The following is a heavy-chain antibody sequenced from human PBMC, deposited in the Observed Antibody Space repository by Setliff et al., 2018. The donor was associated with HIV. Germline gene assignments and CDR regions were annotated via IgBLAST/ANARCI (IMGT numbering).Heavy chain of an antibody. D-gene: IGHD1-26*01. V-gene: IGHV1-2*06. CDR2: INPNSGGT. CDR1: GYTFTGYY. Sequence: ASVKVSCKASGYTFTGYYMHWVRQAPGQGLEWLGRINPNSGGTKYAQKFQGRVTMTRDTSISTAYMELSRLRSDDTAAYYCARGTRVGANDAFDIWGQGTMVTVSS. CDR3: ARGTRVGANDAFDI. J-gene: IGHJ3*02.